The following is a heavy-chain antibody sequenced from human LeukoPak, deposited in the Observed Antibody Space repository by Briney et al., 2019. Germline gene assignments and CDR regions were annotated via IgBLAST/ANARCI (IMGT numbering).Heavy chain of an antibody. J-gene: IGHJ4*02. D-gene: IGHD1-26*01. V-gene: IGHV1-2*02. Sequence: ASVKVSCKASGYTLTDHYMYWVRQAPGQGLEWMGWIDPNSGGTKYAQKFQGRVTMTRDTSINTAYMELSSLRSDDTAVFYCARMAHGSYYWGQGTLVTVSS. CDR2: IDPNSGGT. CDR1: GYTLTDHY. CDR3: ARMAHGSYY.